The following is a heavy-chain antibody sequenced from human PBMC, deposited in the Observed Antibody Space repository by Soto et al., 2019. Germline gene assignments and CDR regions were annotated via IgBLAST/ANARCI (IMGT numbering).Heavy chain of an antibody. Sequence: PGPPGKVSCKASGYTFTSYGVSWVRQAPGQGLEWMGWIRAYTGYTNYAQKFQGRVTITTDTSTSTAYMELRSLISDDTAVYYCARASDGYRSGWYVGYFDYWGRGTLVTVSS. CDR1: GYTFTSYG. J-gene: IGHJ4*02. D-gene: IGHD6-19*01. CDR2: IRAYTGYT. CDR3: ARASDGYRSGWYVGYFDY. V-gene: IGHV1-18*04.